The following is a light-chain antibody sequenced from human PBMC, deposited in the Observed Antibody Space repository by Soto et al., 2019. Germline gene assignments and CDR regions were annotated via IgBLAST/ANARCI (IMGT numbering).Light chain of an antibody. CDR3: SSYTTTYTRI. CDR1: SSDISAYNY. CDR2: DVT. J-gene: IGLJ2*01. Sequence: QSALTQPASVSGSPGQTITISCTGTSSDISAYNYVSWYQQHPGKAPQLMIFDVTDRPSGVSNRFSGSKSGNTASLTISGLQAEDEADYFCSSYTTTYTRIFGGGTKLTVL. V-gene: IGLV2-14*01.